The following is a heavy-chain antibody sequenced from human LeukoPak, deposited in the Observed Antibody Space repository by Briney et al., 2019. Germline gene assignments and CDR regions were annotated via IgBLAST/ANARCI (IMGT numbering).Heavy chain of an antibody. J-gene: IGHJ6*02. CDR2: ISGSGGST. V-gene: IGHV3-23*01. CDR1: GFTFNNYA. D-gene: IGHD4-17*01. CDR3: ARDDGDYGYYYGMDV. Sequence: PGGSLRLSCAASGFTFNNYAMSWVRQAPGKGPEWLSAISGSGGSTTDADSVKGRFTTSRDNSKNTLYLQMNSLRAEDTAVYYCARDDGDYGYYYGMDVWGQGTTVTVSS.